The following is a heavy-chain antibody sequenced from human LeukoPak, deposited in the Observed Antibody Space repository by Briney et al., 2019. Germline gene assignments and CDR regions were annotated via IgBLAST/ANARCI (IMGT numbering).Heavy chain of an antibody. CDR1: GFTLSSYG. CDR2: IWYEGRNK. D-gene: IGHD2-2*01. CDR3: ARAVVPAAPGGMDV. J-gene: IGHJ6*02. Sequence: GGSLRLSCAASGFTLSSYGMHWVRQAAGKGLEWVAFIWYEGRNKYYADTVNGRFTIYRDNSKNTLYLQMNSLRAEDTAVYYCARAVVPAAPGGMDVWGQGTTVTVSS. V-gene: IGHV3-33*01.